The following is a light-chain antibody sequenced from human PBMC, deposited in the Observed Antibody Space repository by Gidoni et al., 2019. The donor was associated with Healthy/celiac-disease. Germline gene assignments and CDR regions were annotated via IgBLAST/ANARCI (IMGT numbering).Light chain of an antibody. CDR1: QSVLYSSNNKNY. V-gene: IGKV4-1*01. CDR3: QQYYRTRT. J-gene: IGKJ1*01. Sequence: DIVMTQSPDSLAVSLCERATINCKSSQSVLYSSNNKNYLACYQQKPGQTPKLLIYWASTRESGVPDRFSGSGSGTDFTLTISSLQAEDVAVYYCQQYYRTRTFGQGTKVEIK. CDR2: WAS.